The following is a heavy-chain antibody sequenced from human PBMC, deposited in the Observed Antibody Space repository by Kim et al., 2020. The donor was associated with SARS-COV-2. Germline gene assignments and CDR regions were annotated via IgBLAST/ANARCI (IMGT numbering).Heavy chain of an antibody. D-gene: IGHD1-26*01. J-gene: IGHJ4*02. CDR2: ISSSGTYI. CDR1: GFSFSKYN. V-gene: IGHV3-21*01. CDR3: ARGRGEGGTMDYSFDY. Sequence: GGSLRLSCAASGFSFSKYNMNWVRQAPGKGLEWVASISSSGTYIYYADSLKGRFTISRDNAKNSLYLQMNSLRAEDSAVYYCARGRGEGGTMDYSFDYWGQGTLVTVSS.